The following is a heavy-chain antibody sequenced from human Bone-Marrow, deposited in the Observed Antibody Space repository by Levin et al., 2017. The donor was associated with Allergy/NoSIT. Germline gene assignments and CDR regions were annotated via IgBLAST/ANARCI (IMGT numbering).Heavy chain of an antibody. Sequence: GGSLRLSCKGSGYSFTSYWIGWVRQMPGKGLEWMGIIYPGDSDNSNSPSFKGQVTISADKSISTAYLQWRRLKASVTAMHYCARQSCSSTSCPFYSWGQGTLVTVPS. V-gene: IGHV5-51*01. CDR1: GYSFTSYW. D-gene: IGHD2-2*01. J-gene: IGHJ4*02. CDR2: IYPGDSDN. CDR3: ARQSCSSTSCPFYS.